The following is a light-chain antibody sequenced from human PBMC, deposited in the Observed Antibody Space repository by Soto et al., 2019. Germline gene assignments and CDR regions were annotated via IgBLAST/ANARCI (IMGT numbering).Light chain of an antibody. CDR2: DAS. CDR3: QQRSNWQLT. Sequence: EIVLIQSPATLSLSPGERATLSCRASQSVTRSLAWYQQKPGQAPRLLIYDASTRATDIPARFRGSGSGTDFTLTISSLEPEDFAVYYCQQRSNWQLTFGGGTKVEIK. V-gene: IGKV3-11*01. CDR1: QSVTRS. J-gene: IGKJ4*01.